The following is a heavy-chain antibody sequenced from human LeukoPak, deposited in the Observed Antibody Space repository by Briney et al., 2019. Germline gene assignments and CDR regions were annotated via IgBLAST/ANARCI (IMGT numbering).Heavy chain of an antibody. V-gene: IGHV3-30*04. Sequence: HPGGSLRLSCAASGFTFSSYVMHWVRQAPGKGLEWVAIISYDGSNEYYADSVKGRFTISRDNSKNTLYLQMNSLRAEDTAVYYCAKAVLSLGWYESNWGQGTLVTVSS. CDR2: ISYDGSNE. CDR1: GFTFSSYV. D-gene: IGHD6-19*01. CDR3: AKAVLSLGWYESN. J-gene: IGHJ4*02.